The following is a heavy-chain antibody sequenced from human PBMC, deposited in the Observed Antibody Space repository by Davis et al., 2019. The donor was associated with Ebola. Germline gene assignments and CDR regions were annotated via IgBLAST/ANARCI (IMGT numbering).Heavy chain of an antibody. CDR2: INGDGSDP. CDR1: GFRFRDYW. J-gene: IGHJ6*02. Sequence: GESLKISCAASGFRFRDYWMHWVRQVPGKGLVWLSHINGDGSDPKYADSVKGRFTISRDNSKNTLYLQMNSLTAEDTAVYYCARGGETVTGTASHGMDVWGQGTTVTVSS. CDR3: ARGGETVTGTASHGMDV. D-gene: IGHD4-11*01. V-gene: IGHV3-74*03.